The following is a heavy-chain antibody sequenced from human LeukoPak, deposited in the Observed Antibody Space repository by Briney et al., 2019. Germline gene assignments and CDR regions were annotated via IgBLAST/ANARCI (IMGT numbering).Heavy chain of an antibody. Sequence: PGGSLRLSCAASGFTFSTYWMSWVRQAPGKGPEWVANIKQYGSEKYYADSVRGRFTLSRDNAKNSLYMQMNSLRAEDTAVYYCAKDAAGPEYWGQGTLVTASS. J-gene: IGHJ4*02. CDR2: IKQYGSEK. D-gene: IGHD6-13*01. CDR3: AKDAAGPEY. CDR1: GFTFSTYW. V-gene: IGHV3-7*05.